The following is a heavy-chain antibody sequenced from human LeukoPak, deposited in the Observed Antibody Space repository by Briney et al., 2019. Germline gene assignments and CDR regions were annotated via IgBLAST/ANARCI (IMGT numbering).Heavy chain of an antibody. V-gene: IGHV3-7*01. Sequence: GGSLRLSCAASGFTFSSYWMSWVRQAPGKGLEWVANIKQDGSEKYYVDSVKGRFTISRDNAKNSLYLQMNSLRAEDTAVCYCARDRNSYGYYYYYMDVWGKGTTVTVSS. J-gene: IGHJ6*03. CDR3: ARDRNSYGYYYYYMDV. D-gene: IGHD5-18*01. CDR1: GFTFSSYW. CDR2: IKQDGSEK.